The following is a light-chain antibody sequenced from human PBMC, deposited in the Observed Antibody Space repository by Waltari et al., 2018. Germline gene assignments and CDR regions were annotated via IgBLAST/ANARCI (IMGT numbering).Light chain of an antibody. CDR1: QSVSRY. Sequence: DIKMTPSPSSLSASVGDTVTITCRASQSVSRYLNWYQQRPGEAPNLLIFTTSNLQGGVPSRFSGSGSGTEFILTINSLQPEDFATYYCQQADGIPFTFGQGTKVEVK. J-gene: IGKJ2*01. CDR3: QQADGIPFT. V-gene: IGKV1-39*01. CDR2: TTS.